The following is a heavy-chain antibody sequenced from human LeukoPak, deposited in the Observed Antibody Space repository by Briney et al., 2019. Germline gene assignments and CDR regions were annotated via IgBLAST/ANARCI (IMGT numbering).Heavy chain of an antibody. J-gene: IGHJ6*02. CDR2: INHSGST. CDR3: ARVGDVVVVPPANYGMNV. D-gene: IGHD2-2*01. CDR1: GGSFSGYY. Sequence: SETLSLTCAVYGGSFSGYYWSWIRQPPGKGLEWIGEINHSGSTNYNPSLKSRVTISVDTSKNHFSLKLSSVTAADTAVYYCARVGDVVVVPPANYGMNVWGQGTTVIVSS. V-gene: IGHV4-34*01.